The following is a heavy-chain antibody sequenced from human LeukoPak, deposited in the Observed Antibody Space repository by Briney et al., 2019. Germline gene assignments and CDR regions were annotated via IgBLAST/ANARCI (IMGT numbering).Heavy chain of an antibody. V-gene: IGHV4-31*03. CDR2: IYYSGST. D-gene: IGHD3-3*01. CDR3: ARQGRITIFGVVIPYAFDI. CDR1: GGSISSGGYY. Sequence: PSETLSLTCTVSGGSISSGGYYWSWIRQHPGKGLEWIGYIYYSGSTYYNPSLKSRVTISVDTSKNQFSLKLSSVTAADTAVYYCARQGRITIFGVVIPYAFDIWGQGTMVTVSS. J-gene: IGHJ3*02.